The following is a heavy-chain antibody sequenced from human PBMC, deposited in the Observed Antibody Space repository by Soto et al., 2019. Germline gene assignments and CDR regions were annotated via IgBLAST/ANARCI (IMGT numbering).Heavy chain of an antibody. CDR3: ARDRERGYSYGYFDY. D-gene: IGHD5-18*01. V-gene: IGHV4-30-4*01. CDR2: IYYSGSS. J-gene: IGHJ4*02. Sequence: LPLDWTVSGRSIGSGVYYWGWIRQPPGKGLEWLGYIYYSGSSHYNPSLKSRITISVDTSKNQFSLNLSSVTAADTAVYYCARDRERGYSYGYFDYWGQGTLVTVSS. CDR1: GRSIGSGVYY.